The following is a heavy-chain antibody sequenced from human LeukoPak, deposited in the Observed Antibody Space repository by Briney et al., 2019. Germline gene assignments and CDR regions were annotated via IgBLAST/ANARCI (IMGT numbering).Heavy chain of an antibody. CDR1: GYTFTSYA. Sequence: SVKVSCKASGYTFTSYAISWVRQAPGQGLEWMGRIIPILGIANYAQKFQGRVTITADKSTSTAYMELSSLRSEDTAVYYCASDTMIVVVTNGFDYWGQGTLVTVSS. V-gene: IGHV1-69*04. J-gene: IGHJ4*02. D-gene: IGHD3-22*01. CDR2: IIPILGIA. CDR3: ASDTMIVVVTNGFDY.